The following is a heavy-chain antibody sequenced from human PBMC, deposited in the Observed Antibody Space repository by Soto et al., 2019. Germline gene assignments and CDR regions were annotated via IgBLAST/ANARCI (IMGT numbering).Heavy chain of an antibody. J-gene: IGHJ6*02. CDR2: ISSSSSYI. D-gene: IGHD3-10*01. V-gene: IGHV3-21*01. CDR3: ARDHKIYGSGSYPYYYYGMDV. CDR1: GFTFSSYS. Sequence: EVQLVESGGGLVKPGGSLRLSCAASGFTFSSYSMNWVRQAPGKGLEWVSSISSSSSYIYYADSVKGRFTISRDNAKNSLYLQMNSLRAEDTAVYYCARDHKIYGSGSYPYYYYGMDVWGQGITVTVSS.